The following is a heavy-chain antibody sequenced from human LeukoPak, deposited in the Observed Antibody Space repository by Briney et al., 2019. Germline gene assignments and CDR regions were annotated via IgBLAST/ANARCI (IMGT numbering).Heavy chain of an antibody. Sequence: VGSLRLSCAASGFTFSSYGMHWVRQAPRKGLEWVAVIWYDGSNKYYADSVKGRFTISRDNSKNTLYLQMNSLRAEETAVYYCAKSMTADYYYYMDVWGKGTTVTVSS. CDR1: GFTFSSYG. D-gene: IGHD2-21*02. CDR3: AKSMTADYYYYMDV. CDR2: IWYDGSNK. J-gene: IGHJ6*03. V-gene: IGHV3-33*06.